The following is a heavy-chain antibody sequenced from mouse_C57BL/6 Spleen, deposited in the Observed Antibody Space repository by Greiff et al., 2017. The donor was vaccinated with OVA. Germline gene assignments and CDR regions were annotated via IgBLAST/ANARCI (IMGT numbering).Heavy chain of an antibody. Sequence: VQLQQSGAELVRPGASVKLSCKASGYTFTDYYINWLKQRPGQGLEWIARIYPGSGNTYYNEKFKGKATLTAEKSSSTAYMQLSSLTSEDSAVYFCARGLGRDYAMDYWGQGTSVTVSS. CDR2: IYPGSGNT. D-gene: IGHD4-1*01. V-gene: IGHV1-76*01. J-gene: IGHJ4*01. CDR3: ARGLGRDYAMDY. CDR1: GYTFTDYY.